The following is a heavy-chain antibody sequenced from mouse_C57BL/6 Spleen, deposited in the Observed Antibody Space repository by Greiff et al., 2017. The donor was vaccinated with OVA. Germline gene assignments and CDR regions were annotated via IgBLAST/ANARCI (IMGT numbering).Heavy chain of an antibody. CDR3: ASYGSPWYFDV. D-gene: IGHD1-1*01. V-gene: IGHV1-69*01. Sequence: VQLQQPGAELVMPGASVKLSCKASGYTFTSYWMHWVKQRPGQGLEWIGEIDPSDSYTNYNQKFKGKSTLTVDKSSSTAYMQLSSLTSEDSAVYYCASYGSPWYFDVWGTGTTVTVSS. J-gene: IGHJ1*03. CDR1: GYTFTSYW. CDR2: IDPSDSYT.